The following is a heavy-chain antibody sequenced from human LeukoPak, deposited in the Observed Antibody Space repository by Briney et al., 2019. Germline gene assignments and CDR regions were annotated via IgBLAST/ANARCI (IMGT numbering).Heavy chain of an antibody. CDR2: IYYSGST. V-gene: IGHV4-59*01. Sequence: PSETLSLTCTVSGGSISNYYWSWIRQPPGKGLEWIGYIYYSGSTNYNPSLKSRVTISVDTSKNQFSLKLSSVTAADTAAYYCARSYYYDSSGYSVDYWGQGTLVTVSS. D-gene: IGHD3-22*01. CDR3: ARSYYYDSSGYSVDY. CDR1: GGSISNYY. J-gene: IGHJ4*02.